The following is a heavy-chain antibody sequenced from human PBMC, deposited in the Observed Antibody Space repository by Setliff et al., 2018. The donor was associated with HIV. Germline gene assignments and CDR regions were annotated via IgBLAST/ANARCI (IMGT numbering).Heavy chain of an antibody. J-gene: IGHJ4*02. D-gene: IGHD3-22*01. CDR1: GFTFRDYY. V-gene: IGHV3-11*03. CDR2: ISGTSSDT. CDR3: ARIKRGRGYGYYEDY. Sequence: PSETLRLSCAATGFTFRDYYMSWIRQVPGKGLEWLSYISGTSSDTDYADSVKGRFTISRDNAKTSLYLQMNSLRAEDTAVYYCARIKRGRGYGYYEDYWGQGILVTVSS.